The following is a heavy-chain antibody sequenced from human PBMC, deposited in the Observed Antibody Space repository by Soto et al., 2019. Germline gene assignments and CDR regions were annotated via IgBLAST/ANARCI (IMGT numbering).Heavy chain of an antibody. CDR3: ARKRLDCRITSCYEY. J-gene: IGHJ4*02. CDR1: GYTFASYG. Sequence: QVKLVQSGAEVKKPGASVKVSCKASGYTFASYGISWVRQAPGQGLEGVAWISGYTGDTHDAQKLQHRVTLNTDPSTKIVYRELSSLGSDATAVYYCARKRLDCRITSCYEYWGEGTLVTVSS. V-gene: IGHV1-18*01. D-gene: IGHD2-2*01. CDR2: ISGYTGDT.